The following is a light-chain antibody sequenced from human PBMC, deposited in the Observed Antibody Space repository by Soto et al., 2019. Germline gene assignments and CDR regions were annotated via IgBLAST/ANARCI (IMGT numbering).Light chain of an antibody. Sequence: EIQMTQSPASLSASPGERATLSCRASQSVSDNLTWYQQKPGQAPGLLIYAASTLDTAIPSRFSGSGSGTDFTFTISSLQPEDIATYYCHQHQNLPRTFGQGTRLEIK. J-gene: IGKJ5*01. CDR1: QSVSDN. CDR3: HQHQNLPRT. V-gene: IGKV3D-15*01. CDR2: AAS.